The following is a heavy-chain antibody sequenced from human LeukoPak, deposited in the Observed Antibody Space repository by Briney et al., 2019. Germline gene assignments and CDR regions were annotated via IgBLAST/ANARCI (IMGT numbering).Heavy chain of an antibody. CDR2: INHSGST. D-gene: IGHD5-18*01. CDR1: GGSISGYY. Sequence: PSETLSLTCTVSGGSISGYYWSWIRQPPGKGLEWIGEINHSGSTNYNPSLKSRVTISVDTSKNQFSLKLSSVTAADTAVYYCARRGYSYGHYHYYYMDVWGKGTTVTVSS. J-gene: IGHJ6*03. V-gene: IGHV4-34*01. CDR3: ARRGYSYGHYHYYYMDV.